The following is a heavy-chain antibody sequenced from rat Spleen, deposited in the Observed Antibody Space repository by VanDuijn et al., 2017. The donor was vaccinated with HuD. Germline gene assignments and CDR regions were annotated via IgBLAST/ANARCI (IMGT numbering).Heavy chain of an antibody. CDR2: ITNNGVST. CDR3: ARRGTAIPYNWFDY. D-gene: IGHD1-2*01. CDR1: GFTFNDYW. J-gene: IGHJ3*01. Sequence: EVQLVESGGDLVQPGGSLKLSCMASGFTFNDYWMTWIRQPPGKGLEWVASITNNGVSTYYPDSVKDRFTISRDNTESTLYLQMHSLRSEDTATYYCARRGTAIPYNWFDYWGQGILVTVSS. V-gene: IGHV5-31*01.